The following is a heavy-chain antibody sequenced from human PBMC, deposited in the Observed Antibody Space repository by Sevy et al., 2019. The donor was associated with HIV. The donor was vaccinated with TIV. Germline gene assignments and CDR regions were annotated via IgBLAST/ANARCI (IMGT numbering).Heavy chain of an antibody. CDR3: ATLDFWSENPFYGTDV. Sequence: ASVKVSCKVSGYTLSKLTMHWVRQAPGKGLEWMGGFDPEDGETIYAQRFQGRVTVTEDTSTDTAYMELSSLRSEDTAVYYCATLDFWSENPFYGTDVWGQGTTVTVSS. J-gene: IGHJ6*02. D-gene: IGHD3-3*01. CDR2: FDPEDGET. V-gene: IGHV1-24*01. CDR1: GYTLSKLT.